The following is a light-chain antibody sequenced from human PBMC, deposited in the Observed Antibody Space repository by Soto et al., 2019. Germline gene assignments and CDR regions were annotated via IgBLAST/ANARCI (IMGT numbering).Light chain of an antibody. CDR2: GAS. CDR3: QQYNRSPSWT. J-gene: IGKJ1*01. CDR1: QSVSSDY. V-gene: IGKV3-20*01. Sequence: EIVLTQSPGTLSLSPGERATLSCRASQSVSSDYLAWYQQKPGQAPRLLIYGASSRATGIPDRFSGSGSGKDFTLTISRLEPEDTADYYCQQYNRSPSWTFGQGTKVEI.